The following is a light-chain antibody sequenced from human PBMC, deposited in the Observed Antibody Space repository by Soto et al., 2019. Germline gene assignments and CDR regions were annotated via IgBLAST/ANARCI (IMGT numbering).Light chain of an antibody. CDR3: LQYGSSPWT. Sequence: EIVLTQSPGTLSLSPGERATLSCRASQSVTSSYLAWYQQKPGQAPRLLIYGASSRATGDPDRFSGSGSGTDFTLTISGLEPVDFAVYYCLQYGSSPWTFGQGTKVEIK. CDR2: GAS. CDR1: QSVTSSY. J-gene: IGKJ1*01. V-gene: IGKV3-20*01.